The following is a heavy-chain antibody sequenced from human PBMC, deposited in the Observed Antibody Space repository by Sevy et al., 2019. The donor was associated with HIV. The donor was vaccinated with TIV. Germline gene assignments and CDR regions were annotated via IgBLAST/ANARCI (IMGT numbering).Heavy chain of an antibody. CDR2: ISWNSGSI. CDR1: GFTFDDYD. J-gene: IGHJ5*02. V-gene: IGHV3-9*01. D-gene: IGHD6-19*01. Sequence: GGSLRLSCAASGFTFDDYDMHWVRQAPGKGLEWVSGISWNSGSIGYADSVKGRFTISRDNAKNSLYLQMNSLRAEDTALYYCAKDKRVRWLSNWFDPWGQGTLVTVSS. CDR3: AKDKRVRWLSNWFDP.